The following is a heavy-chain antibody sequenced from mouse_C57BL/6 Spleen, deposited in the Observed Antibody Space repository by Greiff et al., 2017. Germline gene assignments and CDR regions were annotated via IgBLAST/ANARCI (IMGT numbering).Heavy chain of an antibody. V-gene: IGHV1-69*01. CDR1: GYTFTSYW. D-gene: IGHD3-2*02. J-gene: IGHJ3*01. CDR2: IDPSDSYT. Sequence: VQLQQPGAELVMPGASVKLSCKASGYTFTSYWMHWVKQRPGQGLEWIGEIDPSDSYTNYNQKFKGKSTLTVDKSSSTAYMQLSSLTSEDSAVYYCASKGGSSGSTFAYWGQGTLVTVSA. CDR3: ASKGGSSGSTFAY.